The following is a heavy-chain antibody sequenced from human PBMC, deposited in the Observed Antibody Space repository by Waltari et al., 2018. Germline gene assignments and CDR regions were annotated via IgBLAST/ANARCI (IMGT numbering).Heavy chain of an antibody. CDR1: GFTLSSYA. CDR2: ISGSGDAT. V-gene: IGHV3-23*01. J-gene: IGHJ5*02. Sequence: EVQLLESGGGLVQPGGSLRLSCAASGFTLSSYAMSWVRQAPGKGLEWVAAISGSGDATYYADSGKGRFTMSRDNSNNRLYLQMNSLRAEDTAIYYCAKDKAAIVYWFDPWGQGTLVTVSS. CDR3: AKDKAAIVYWFDP. D-gene: IGHD2-2*01.